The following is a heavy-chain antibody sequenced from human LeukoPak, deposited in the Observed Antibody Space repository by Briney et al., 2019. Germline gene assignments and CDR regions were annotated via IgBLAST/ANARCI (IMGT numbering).Heavy chain of an antibody. CDR1: GGSISSYY. CDR2: IYYSGST. CDR3: ARKQHSSSWYWYAFDI. V-gene: IGHV4-59*12. J-gene: IGHJ3*02. D-gene: IGHD6-13*01. Sequence: PSETLSLTCTVSGGSISSYYWSWIRQPPGKGLEWIGYIYYSGSTNYNPSLKSRVTISVDTSKNQFSLKLSSVTAADTAVYYCARKQHSSSWYWYAFDIWGQGTMVTVSS.